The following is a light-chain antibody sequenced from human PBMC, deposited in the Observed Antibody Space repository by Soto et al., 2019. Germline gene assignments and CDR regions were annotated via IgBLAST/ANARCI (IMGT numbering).Light chain of an antibody. V-gene: IGKV3-11*01. CDR3: QQRSNWPRFT. Sequence: EIVLTQSPATLSLSPGERATLSCRASQSVSNYLAWYQQKPGQAPRLLIYDASNRATGIPARFSGSGSGTDFTLTITSLEPEDFAVYYCQQRSNWPRFTFGQGTKVEIK. CDR2: DAS. CDR1: QSVSNY. J-gene: IGKJ2*01.